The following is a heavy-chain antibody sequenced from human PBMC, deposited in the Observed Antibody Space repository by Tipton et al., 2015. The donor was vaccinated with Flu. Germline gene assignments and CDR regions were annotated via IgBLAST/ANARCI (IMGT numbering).Heavy chain of an antibody. CDR2: IKQDGSAK. D-gene: IGHD4-17*01. CDR1: GFAFSSYW. V-gene: IGHV3-7*04. Sequence: SLRLSCAASGFAFSSYWVSWVRQAPGRGLEWVANIKQDGSAKDYVDSVGGRFTISRDTTKDSLYLQMNSLRAEDTAGYYCARGTSTVTTKDYFDYWGQGTLVTVSS. J-gene: IGHJ4*02. CDR3: ARGTSTVTTKDYFDY.